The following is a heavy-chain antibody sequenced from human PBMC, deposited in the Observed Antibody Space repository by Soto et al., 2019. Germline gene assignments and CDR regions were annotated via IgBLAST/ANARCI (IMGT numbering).Heavy chain of an antibody. V-gene: IGHV4-59*01. CDR3: ASIARGYSFGWFDN. J-gene: IGHJ4*02. D-gene: IGHD2-2*03. CDR1: GGSITSYY. Sequence: QVQLQESGPGLVKPSETLSLTCTVSGGSITSYYWSWIRQPPGQGLEWIAYITHSGSTKYNPSLPRRVTISIDTSRYQLSLKLSFVTAADTALYYCASIARGYSFGWFDNWGQGSPVTVSS. CDR2: ITHSGST.